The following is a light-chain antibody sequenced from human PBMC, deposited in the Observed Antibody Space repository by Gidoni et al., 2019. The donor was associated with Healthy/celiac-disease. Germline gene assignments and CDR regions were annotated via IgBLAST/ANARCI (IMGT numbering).Light chain of an antibody. CDR2: GAS. Sequence: DIVLTQSPGTLSLSPGERATLSCRASQSVSSSYLAWYQQKPGQAPRLLIYGASSRATGIPDRFSGSGSETDFTLTISRLEPEDCAVYYCQQYGSSPPITFGQGTRLEIK. CDR3: QQYGSSPPIT. V-gene: IGKV3-20*01. CDR1: QSVSSSY. J-gene: IGKJ5*01.